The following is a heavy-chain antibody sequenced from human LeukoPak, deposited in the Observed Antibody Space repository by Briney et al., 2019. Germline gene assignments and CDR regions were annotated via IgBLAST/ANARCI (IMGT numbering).Heavy chain of an antibody. CDR1: GYNFTGYY. Sequence: ASVKVSCKASGYNFTGYYMHWVRQAPGQGLEWMGWINPNSGGTNYAQKFQGRVTMTRDTSISTAYMELSRLRSDDTAVYYCARRYCTNGVCYTADYWGQGTLVTVSS. CDR3: ARRYCTNGVCYTADY. CDR2: INPNSGGT. D-gene: IGHD2-8*01. J-gene: IGHJ4*02. V-gene: IGHV1-2*02.